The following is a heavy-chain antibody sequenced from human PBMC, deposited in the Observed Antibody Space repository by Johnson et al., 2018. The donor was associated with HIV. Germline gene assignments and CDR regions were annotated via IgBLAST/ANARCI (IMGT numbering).Heavy chain of an antibody. CDR2: ISWDGGST. D-gene: IGHD3-22*01. V-gene: IGHV3-43*01. CDR3: ARAVAFKVRDLYYYDSSGSNDAFDI. J-gene: IGHJ3*02. CDR1: GFTFDDYT. Sequence: VQLVESGGVVVQPGGSLRLSCAASGFTFDDYTMHWVRQAPGKGLEWVSLISWDGGSTYYADSVKGRFTISRDNAKNSLYLQMNSLIAEDTAWYYCARAVAFKVRDLYYYDSSGSNDAFDIWGQGTLVTVSS.